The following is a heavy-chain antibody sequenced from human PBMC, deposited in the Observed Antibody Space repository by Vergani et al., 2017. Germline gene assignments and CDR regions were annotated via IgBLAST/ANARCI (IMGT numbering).Heavy chain of an antibody. Sequence: QVQLVQSGSALKKPGASVKVSCKASGYTFTSYAMNWVRQAPGQGLEWMGWINTNTGNPTYAQGFTGRFVFSLDTSVSTAYLQISSLKAEDTAVYYCARGVDYYGSGNPPPALKSNNWFDPWGQGTLVTVSS. CDR1: GYTFTSYA. V-gene: IGHV7-4-1*02. CDR3: ARGVDYYGSGNPPPALKSNNWFDP. D-gene: IGHD3-10*01. J-gene: IGHJ5*02. CDR2: INTNTGNP.